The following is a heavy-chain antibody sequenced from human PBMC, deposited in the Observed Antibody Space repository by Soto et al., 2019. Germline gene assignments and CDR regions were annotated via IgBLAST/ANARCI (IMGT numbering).Heavy chain of an antibody. J-gene: IGHJ4*02. CDR3: ARHGSN. Sequence: SETLSLTCIDSGVSISNSSYYWGWIRRPPGKGLEWIGTIYYSGITYYNPSLKSRVTISVDTSKNQFSLKLTSVTAADTAVYYCARHGSNWGQGTLVTVSS. V-gene: IGHV4-39*01. CDR1: GVSISNSSYY. CDR2: IYYSGIT.